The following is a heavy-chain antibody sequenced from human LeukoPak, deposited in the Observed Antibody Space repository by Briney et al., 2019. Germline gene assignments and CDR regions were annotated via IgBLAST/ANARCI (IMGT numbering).Heavy chain of an antibody. CDR1: GGSFSGYY. D-gene: IGHD3-22*01. V-gene: IGHV4-34*01. Sequence: SETLSLTCAVYGGSFSGYYWSWIRQPPGKGLEWIGEINHSGSTNYNPSLKSRVTISVDTSKNQFSLKLSSVTAADTAVYYCARGVSSYDSSGYYLPLYYFDYWGQGTLVTVSS. CDR3: ARGVSSYDSSGYYLPLYYFDY. CDR2: INHSGST. J-gene: IGHJ4*02.